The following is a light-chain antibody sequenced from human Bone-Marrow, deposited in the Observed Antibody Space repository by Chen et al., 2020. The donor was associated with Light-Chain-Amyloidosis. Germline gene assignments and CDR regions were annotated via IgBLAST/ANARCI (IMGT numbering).Light chain of an antibody. CDR1: ALPDQY. Sequence: YELTQPPSVSVSPGQTARITCSGDALPDQYAYWYQQKAGQAPVLVITEDSERPSGIPERVSGSSSGTTVTLTISGVQAEDEAVYYCQSADSTGIYRVFGGGTKLTVL. CDR2: EDS. CDR3: QSADSTGIYRV. J-gene: IGLJ3*02. V-gene: IGLV3-25*03.